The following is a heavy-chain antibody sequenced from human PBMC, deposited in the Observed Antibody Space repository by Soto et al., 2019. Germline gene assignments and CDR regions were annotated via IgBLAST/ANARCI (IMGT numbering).Heavy chain of an antibody. D-gene: IGHD3-16*01. Sequence: ETLSLTCTVSGGSISSYYWSWIRQPPGKGLEWIGYIYYSGSTNYNPSLKSRVTISVDTSKNQFSLKLSSVTAADTAVYYCARLFGGYDYYYYYGMDVWGQGTTVTVSS. CDR1: GGSISSYY. J-gene: IGHJ6*02. V-gene: IGHV4-59*08. CDR3: ARLFGGYDYYYYYGMDV. CDR2: IYYSGST.